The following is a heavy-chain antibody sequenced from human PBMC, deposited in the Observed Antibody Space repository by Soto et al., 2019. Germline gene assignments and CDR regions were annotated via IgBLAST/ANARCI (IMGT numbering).Heavy chain of an antibody. J-gene: IGHJ6*02. D-gene: IGHD3-10*01. CDR1: GGSISSSSYY. V-gene: IGHV4-39*01. CDR2: IYYSGST. Sequence: PSETLSLTCTVSGGSISSSSYYWGWIRQPPGKGLEWIGSIYYSGSTYYNPSLKSRVTISVDTSKNQFSLKLSSVTAADTAVYYCARQTMVRGVNDYYYYYGMDVWGQGTTVTVSS. CDR3: ARQTMVRGVNDYYYYYGMDV.